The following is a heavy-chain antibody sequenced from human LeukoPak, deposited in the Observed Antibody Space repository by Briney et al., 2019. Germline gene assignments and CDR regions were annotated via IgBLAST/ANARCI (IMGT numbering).Heavy chain of an antibody. J-gene: IGHJ1*01. Sequence: SETLSLTCTVSGGSIRSYYWSWIRQPAGKELEWIGRIYGSGTTNYNPSLRSRVTMSVDTSKNQFSLKLSSVTAADTAVYYCARCYYDSSGYYFSGWGQGTLVTVSS. CDR3: ARCYYDSSGYYFSG. D-gene: IGHD3-22*01. CDR1: GGSIRSYY. V-gene: IGHV4-4*07. CDR2: IYGSGTT.